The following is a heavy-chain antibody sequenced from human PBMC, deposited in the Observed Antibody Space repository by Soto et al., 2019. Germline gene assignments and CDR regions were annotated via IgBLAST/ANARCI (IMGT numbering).Heavy chain of an antibody. CDR2: ISSRGSSI. CDR3: ARGYYDFWSGYYISPYGMDV. Sequence: GGSLRLSCAVSGFTFSDYYMSWIRQAPGKGLEWVSYISSRGSSIYYADSVKGRFTISRDNAKNALYLQMNGLRAEDTAVYYCARGYYDFWSGYYISPYGMDVWGQGTTVTVSS. CDR1: GFTFSDYY. D-gene: IGHD3-3*01. V-gene: IGHV3-11*01. J-gene: IGHJ6*02.